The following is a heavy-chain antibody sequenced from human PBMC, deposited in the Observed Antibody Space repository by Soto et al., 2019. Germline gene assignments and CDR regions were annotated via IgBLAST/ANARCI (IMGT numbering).Heavy chain of an antibody. CDR1: RDAFTSYY. V-gene: IGHV1-46*01. CDR2: INPHGGST. J-gene: IGHJ5*02. CDR3: ARSSGGNFGIIIEGTNWFAP. D-gene: IGHD1-26*01. Sequence: GGSVKVYFKAPRDAFTSYYVNLVRRAPGQGLEWMAVINPHGGSTAYAQKFKGRVTLTRDTSASTVYMEVSSLTSEDTAMYYCARSSGGNFGIIIEGTNWFAPWGQGTMVTVSS.